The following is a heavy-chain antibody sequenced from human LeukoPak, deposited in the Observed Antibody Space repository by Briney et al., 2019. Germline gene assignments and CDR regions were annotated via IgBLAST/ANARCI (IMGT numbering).Heavy chain of an antibody. V-gene: IGHV4-39*07. Sequence: SETLSLTCTVSGGSISSSSYYWGWIRQPPGKGLEWIGSIYYSGSTYYNPSLKSRVTISVDTSKNQFSLKLSSVTAADTAVYYCSGVYGDYGLLVFDYWDQGTLVTVSS. CDR2: IYYSGST. CDR1: GGSISSSSYY. CDR3: SGVYGDYGLLVFDY. D-gene: IGHD4-17*01. J-gene: IGHJ4*02.